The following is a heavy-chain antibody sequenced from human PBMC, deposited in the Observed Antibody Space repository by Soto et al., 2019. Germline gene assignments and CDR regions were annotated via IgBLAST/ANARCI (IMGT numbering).Heavy chain of an antibody. CDR1: GDTISTGGYT. CDR3: ARDKITGLFDY. CDR2: TYHSGNP. Sequence: TLSLACDVSGDTISTGGYTWACIRQPPGKALEWTGHTYHSGNPYYNPSLKSRVTISVDTSKNQFSLKLTHVTAADTAVYYCARDKITGLFDYWGQGTLVTVSS. D-gene: IGHD2-8*02. J-gene: IGHJ4*02. V-gene: IGHV4-30-2*01.